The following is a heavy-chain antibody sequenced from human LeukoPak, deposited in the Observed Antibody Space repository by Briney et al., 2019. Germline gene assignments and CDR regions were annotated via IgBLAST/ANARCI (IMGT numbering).Heavy chain of an antibody. D-gene: IGHD2-2*01. CDR2: IIPIFGTA. J-gene: IGHJ5*02. Sequence: SVKVSCKASGGTFSSYAISWVRQAPGQGLEWMGGIIPIFGTANYAQKFQGRVTITADESTSTAYMELSSLGSEDTAVYYCARNPDIVVVPNWFDPWGQGTLVTVSS. CDR1: GGTFSSYA. CDR3: ARNPDIVVVPNWFDP. V-gene: IGHV1-69*01.